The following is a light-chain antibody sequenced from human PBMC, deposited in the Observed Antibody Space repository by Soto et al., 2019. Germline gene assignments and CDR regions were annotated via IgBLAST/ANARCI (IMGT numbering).Light chain of an antibody. Sequence: EIVMTQSPATLSVSPGERATLSCRASQSVSSKLAWFQQKPGQAPSLLIYGVSTRATGVPVRFSGSGSGTAFTLTVNSLQSEDFAVYYCQQYNNWPHTFGQGTKVDIK. CDR2: GVS. CDR1: QSVSSK. V-gene: IGKV3-15*01. J-gene: IGKJ2*01. CDR3: QQYNNWPHT.